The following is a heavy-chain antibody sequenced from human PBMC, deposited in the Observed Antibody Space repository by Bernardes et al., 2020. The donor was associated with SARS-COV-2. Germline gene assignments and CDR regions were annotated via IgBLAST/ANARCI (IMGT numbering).Heavy chain of an antibody. CDR1: GFTFSTYA. Sequence: GGSLRLSCTASGFTFSTYAMPWVRQAPGKGPEWVSVITASVLTTFYADSVKGRFTISRDNSKNTLYLQMNSLRAEDTAVYYCAKFLAGSSPHRTGAVTYFDYWGQGTLVTVSS. J-gene: IGHJ4*02. D-gene: IGHD4-17*01. V-gene: IGHV3-23*01. CDR2: ITASVLTT. CDR3: AKFLAGSSPHRTGAVTYFDY.